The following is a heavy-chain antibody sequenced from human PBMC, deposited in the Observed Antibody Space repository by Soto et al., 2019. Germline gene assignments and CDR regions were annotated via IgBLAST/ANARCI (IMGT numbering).Heavy chain of an antibody. CDR2: IIPFFDTA. CDR3: ARHDCISSSCYYYYYYVMDV. CDR1: GYTFTSYG. V-gene: IGHV1-69*13. D-gene: IGHD2-2*01. Sequence: GASVNVSCKASGYTFTSYGISWVRQAPGQGLEWMGGIIPFFDTANYAQQFQGRVTITADESTSTAYMELSSLRPEDTAVYYCARHDCISSSCYYYYYYVMDVWGQGTTVTVSS. J-gene: IGHJ6*02.